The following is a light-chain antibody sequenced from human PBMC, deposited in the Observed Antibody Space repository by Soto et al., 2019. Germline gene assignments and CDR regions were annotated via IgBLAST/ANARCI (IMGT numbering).Light chain of an antibody. J-gene: IGKJ1*01. V-gene: IGKV3-20*01. CDR2: GAS. CDR1: QIVSTN. Sequence: ELVMTQSPATLSVFQGARATLSCRASQIVSTNSACYQHQPGQAPSLLIYGASSRATGIPDSFSGSASGTLFTPTISRLEPEDVAVDDCQQYSSSGTFGQGTKVDIK. CDR3: QQYSSSGT.